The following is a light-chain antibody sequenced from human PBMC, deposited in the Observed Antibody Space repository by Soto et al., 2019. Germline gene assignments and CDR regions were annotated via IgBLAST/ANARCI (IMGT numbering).Light chain of an antibody. CDR3: CSYTRSGTLI. V-gene: IGLV2-14*01. CDR1: SSDIGDYNY. CDR2: DVS. J-gene: IGLJ1*01. Sequence: QSALTQPASVSGSPGQSITISCVGTSSDIGDYNYVSWYQQHPGKVPKVIIYDVSNRPSGVSYRFSGTKSGNTASLTVSGLQAEDEADYYCCSYTRSGTLIFGTGTKLNVL.